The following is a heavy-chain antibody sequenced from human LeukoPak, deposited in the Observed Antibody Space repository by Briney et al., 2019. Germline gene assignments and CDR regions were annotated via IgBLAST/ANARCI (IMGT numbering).Heavy chain of an antibody. D-gene: IGHD3-16*01. CDR3: AKNGPDYIWGNYLDY. Sequence: PGGSLRLSCAASGFTFRRYGMTWVRQAPGKGLEWVAFIRYDGNNKYYADSVKGRFTISRDNSENMLYLEMKSLRPEDTAVYYCAKNGPDYIWGNYLDYWGQGTLVTVSS. CDR1: GFTFRRYG. CDR2: IRYDGNNK. J-gene: IGHJ4*02. V-gene: IGHV3-30*02.